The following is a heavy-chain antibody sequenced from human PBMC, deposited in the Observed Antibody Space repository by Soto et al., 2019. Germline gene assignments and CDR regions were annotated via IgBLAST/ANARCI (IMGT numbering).Heavy chain of an antibody. D-gene: IGHD3-22*01. J-gene: IGHJ6*02. CDR1: GFTFSSYG. V-gene: IGHV3-30*18. CDR2: ISYDGSNK. CDR3: SKVFFDRSGYYHRNYYGMDG. Sequence: GGSLRLSCAASGFTFSSYGMHWVRQAPGKGLEWVAVISYDGSNKYYADSVKGRFTISRDNSKNTLYLQMNSLRAEDTAVYYFSKVFFDRSGYYHRNYYGMDGWGQGTTGTVP.